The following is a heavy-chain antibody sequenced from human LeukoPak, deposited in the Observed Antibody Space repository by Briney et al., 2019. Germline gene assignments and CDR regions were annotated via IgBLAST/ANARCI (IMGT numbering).Heavy chain of an antibody. Sequence: SETLSLTCTVSGYSISSGYCWGWIRQPPGKGLEWIGSIYHSGSTYYNPSLKSRVTISVDTSKNQFSLKLSSVTAADTAVYYCARRGRVEYSSSSYAFDIWGQGTMVTVSS. D-gene: IGHD6-6*01. CDR3: ARRGRVEYSSSSYAFDI. CDR2: IYHSGST. V-gene: IGHV4-38-2*02. J-gene: IGHJ3*02. CDR1: GYSISSGYC.